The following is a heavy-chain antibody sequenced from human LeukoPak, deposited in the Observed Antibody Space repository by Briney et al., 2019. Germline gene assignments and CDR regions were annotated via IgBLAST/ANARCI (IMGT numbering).Heavy chain of an antibody. D-gene: IGHD1-1*01. CDR3: ARWGGTRQYYFDY. J-gene: IGHJ4*02. CDR2: TRFDGSIK. V-gene: IGHV3-33*01. Sequence: QSGGSLRLSCAVSGFIFSDYGFHWVRQAPGKGLEWVAVTRFDGSIKQYADSVKGRFTISRDDSKNTLYLQMNFLKSEDTAVYYCARWGGTRQYYFDYWGQGTLVTASS. CDR1: GFIFSDYG.